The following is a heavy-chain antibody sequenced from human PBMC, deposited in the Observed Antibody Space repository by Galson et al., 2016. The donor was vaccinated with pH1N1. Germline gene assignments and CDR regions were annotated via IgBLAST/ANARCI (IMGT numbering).Heavy chain of an antibody. V-gene: IGHV3-30*04. CDR3: ARDSEYSGREGFH. Sequence: SLRLSCAASGFTFTSYAMHWVRQAPGKGLEWVAVILYDGTNEYYADSVKGRFTISRDKTQSTVYLQMNSLRTEDTAVYYCARDSEYSGREGFHWAQGTLVIVSS. CDR1: GFTFTSYA. D-gene: IGHD5-12*01. CDR2: ILYDGTNE. J-gene: IGHJ4*02.